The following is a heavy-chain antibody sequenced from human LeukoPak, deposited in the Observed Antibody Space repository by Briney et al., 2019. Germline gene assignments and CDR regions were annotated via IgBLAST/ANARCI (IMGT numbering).Heavy chain of an antibody. CDR1: GFTFSSYS. V-gene: IGHV3-21*01. D-gene: IGHD6-19*01. CDR3: APGIAVAGY. J-gene: IGHJ4*02. CDR2: ISSSSSYI. Sequence: GGSLRLSCAASGFTFSSYSMNWVRQAPGKGLEWVSSISSSSSYIYYADSVKGRFTISRDNAKNSLYLLMNSLRAEDTAVYYCAPGIAVAGYWGQGTLVTVSS.